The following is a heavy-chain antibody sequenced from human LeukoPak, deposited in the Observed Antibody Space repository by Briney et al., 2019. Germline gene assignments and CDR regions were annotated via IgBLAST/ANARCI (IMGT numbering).Heavy chain of an antibody. V-gene: IGHV5-51*01. J-gene: IGHJ4*02. Sequence: PGESLKISCEASGYSFTTYWVGWVRQMPGKGLEWMGLIYPGDSETRYSPSFQGQVTISADKSISTAYLQWRSLKASDTAIYYCARWGTVTRFVVDYWGQGTLVTVSS. D-gene: IGHD4-17*01. CDR3: ARWGTVTRFVVDY. CDR1: GYSFTTYW. CDR2: IYPGDSET.